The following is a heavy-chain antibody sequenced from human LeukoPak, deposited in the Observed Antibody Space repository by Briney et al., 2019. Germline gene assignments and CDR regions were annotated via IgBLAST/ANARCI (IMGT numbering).Heavy chain of an antibody. CDR2: INHSGST. CDR1: GGSFSGYY. D-gene: IGHD2-15*01. CDR3: ARTFGYCSGGSCFVSNYYYYYMDV. J-gene: IGHJ6*03. V-gene: IGHV4-34*01. Sequence: PSETLSLTCAVYGGSFSGYYWSWIRQPPGKGLEWIGEINHSGSTNYNPSLKSRVTISVDTSKNQFSLKLSSVTAADTAVYYRARTFGYCSGGSCFVSNYYYYYMDVWGKGTTVTVSS.